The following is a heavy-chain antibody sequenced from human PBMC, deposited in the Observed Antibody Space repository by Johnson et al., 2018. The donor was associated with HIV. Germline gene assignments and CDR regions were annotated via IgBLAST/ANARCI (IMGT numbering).Heavy chain of an antibody. D-gene: IGHD6-13*01. CDR2: IWYDGSNK. V-gene: IGHV3-33*06. CDR1: GFTFSSYG. Sequence: QVQLVESGGGVVQPGRSLRLSCAASGFTFSSYGMHWVRQAPGKGLEWVAVIWYDGSNKYYADSVKGRFTISRDNSKNTLYLQMNSLRAEDTAVYYCAKAYSSSPGAFDIWGQGTMVTVSS. J-gene: IGHJ3*02. CDR3: AKAYSSSPGAFDI.